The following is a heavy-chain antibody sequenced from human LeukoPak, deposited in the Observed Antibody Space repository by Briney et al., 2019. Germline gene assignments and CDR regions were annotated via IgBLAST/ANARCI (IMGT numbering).Heavy chain of an antibody. CDR2: DKSKGAGETT. D-gene: IGHD3-10*01. V-gene: IGHV3-15*01. CDR3: TLIQGWGSGSYYLDY. CDR1: GFSISNDW. J-gene: IGHJ4*02. Sequence: GGSLRLSCAASGFSISNDWMSWVRQAPGKGLEWVGRDKSKGAGETTDYAAPVKGRFTISRDDSKNTLYLQMNSLKTEDTAVYYCTLIQGWGSGSYYLDYWGQGTLVTVSS.